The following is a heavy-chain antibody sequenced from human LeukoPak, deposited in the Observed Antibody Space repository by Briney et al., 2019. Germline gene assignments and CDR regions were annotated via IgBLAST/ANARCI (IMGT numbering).Heavy chain of an antibody. Sequence: PSQTLSLTCTVSGGSISSGGYYWSWIRQPPGKGLEWIGYIYHSGSTYYNPSLKSRVTTSVDRSKNQFSLKLSSVTAADTAVYYCARDSSRNWFDPWGQGTLVTVSS. CDR1: GGSISSGGYY. V-gene: IGHV4-30-2*02. CDR3: ARDSSRNWFDP. CDR2: IYHSGST. D-gene: IGHD6-13*01. J-gene: IGHJ5*02.